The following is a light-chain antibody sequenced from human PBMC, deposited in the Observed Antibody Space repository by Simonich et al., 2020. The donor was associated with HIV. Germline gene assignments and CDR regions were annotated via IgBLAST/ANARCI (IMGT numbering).Light chain of an antibody. J-gene: IGKJ1*01. V-gene: IGKV4-1*01. CDR1: QSPSYSRNNQHY. CDR3: QQYLGTPRT. Sequence: DIVMTQSPDSLAVSLGERATINCKSSQSPSYSRNNQHYLTWYQQKPGQPPKLLIHWASTREAGVPDRFSGSGSGTDFTLTISSLQAEDVAVYYCQQYLGTPRTFGQGTKVEIK. CDR2: WAS.